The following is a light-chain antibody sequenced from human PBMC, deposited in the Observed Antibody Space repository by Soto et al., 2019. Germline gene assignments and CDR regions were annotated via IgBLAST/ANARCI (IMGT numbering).Light chain of an antibody. CDR1: HYVSSS. CDR3: QQYNTYALT. Sequence: DIQMTQSPSTLSAFVGERVTITCRASHYVSSSLAWYQQKPGNAPKLMIYKTSILESGVPSRFSGSASGTDFDLSISSLQPDDLATYGCQQYNTYALTFGQGTKVEIK. CDR2: KTS. J-gene: IGKJ1*01. V-gene: IGKV1-5*03.